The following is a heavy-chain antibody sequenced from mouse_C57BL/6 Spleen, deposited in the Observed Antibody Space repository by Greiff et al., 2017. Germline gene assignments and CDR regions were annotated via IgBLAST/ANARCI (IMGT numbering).Heavy chain of an antibody. J-gene: IGHJ1*03. CDR2: IGPSDSYT. D-gene: IGHD1-1*01. CDR3: ARDYYGSSQSYDV. CDR1: GYTFTSYW. Sequence: QVQLQQPGAELVRPGTSVKLSCKASGYTFTSYWMHWVQQRPGQGLEWLGVIGPSDSYTNYKPKLKGKATLTVDTSSSTAYMQHSSLTSEDSAVYYCARDYYGSSQSYDVWGTGTTVTVAS. V-gene: IGHV1-59*01.